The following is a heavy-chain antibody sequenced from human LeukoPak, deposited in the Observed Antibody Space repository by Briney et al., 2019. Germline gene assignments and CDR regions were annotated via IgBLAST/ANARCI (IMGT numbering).Heavy chain of an antibody. CDR3: STWAFYHGLDV. CDR1: GFTFGAYA. J-gene: IGHJ6*02. CDR2: ISADGVRT. D-gene: IGHD2/OR15-2a*01. Sequence: GGSLRLSCEASGFTFGAYAMHWVRQAPGKGLEWVSHISADGVRTFYADSVNGRFTISRDNSKNSLHQQMNSLRTDDTALYYCSTWAFYHGLDVWGQGTTVTVSS. V-gene: IGHV3-43*02.